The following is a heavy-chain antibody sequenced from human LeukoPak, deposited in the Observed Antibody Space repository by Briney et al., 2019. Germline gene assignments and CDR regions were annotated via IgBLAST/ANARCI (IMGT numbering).Heavy chain of an antibody. V-gene: IGHV1-69*13. Sequence: ASVKVSCKASGGTFSSYAISWVRQAPGQGLEWMGGIIPIFGTANYAQKFQGRVTITADESTSTAYMELSSLRSEDTAVYYCKIQLLNTRGKYYFDYWGQGTLVTVSS. CDR2: IIPIFGTA. CDR1: GGTFSSYA. CDR3: KIQLLNTRGKYYFDY. D-gene: IGHD5-18*01. J-gene: IGHJ4*02.